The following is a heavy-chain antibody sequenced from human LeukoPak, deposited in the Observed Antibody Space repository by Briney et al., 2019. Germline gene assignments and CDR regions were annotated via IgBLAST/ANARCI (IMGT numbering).Heavy chain of an antibody. CDR1: GFTFSNAW. D-gene: IGHD3-22*01. V-gene: IGHV3-15*04. Sequence: GGSLRLSCAASGFTFSNAWMAWVRQVPGKGLEWLGRIESKTDGETADYAAPVRGRFFISRDDRKDTLYVEINSLKTEDTGIYYCTIVLRPYRGSGYRNWFDPWGRGTLVTVSS. J-gene: IGHJ5*02. CDR2: IESKTDGETA. CDR3: TIVLRPYRGSGYRNWFDP.